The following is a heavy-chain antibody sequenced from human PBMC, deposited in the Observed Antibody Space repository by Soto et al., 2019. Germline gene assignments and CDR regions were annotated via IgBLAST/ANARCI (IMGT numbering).Heavy chain of an antibody. CDR2: ISAYNGNT. Sequence: ASVKVSCKASGYTFTSYGISWVRQAPGQGLEWMGWISAYNGNTNYAQKLQGRVTMTTDTSTSTAYMELRSLRSDDTAVYYCARAASTSGYSYGYSDYWGQGTLVTVSS. V-gene: IGHV1-18*04. J-gene: IGHJ4*02. CDR3: ARAASTSGYSYGYSDY. D-gene: IGHD5-18*01. CDR1: GYTFTSYG.